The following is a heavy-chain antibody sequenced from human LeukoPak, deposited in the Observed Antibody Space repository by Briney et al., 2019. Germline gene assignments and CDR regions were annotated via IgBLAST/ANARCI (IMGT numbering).Heavy chain of an antibody. CDR3: AREDGSFDY. CDR1: GFTFSSYW. Sequence: PGGSLRLSCAASGFTFSSYWMSRVRQAPGNGLEWVGNINQDGSEKYYVDSVKGRFTISRDNAKNSLYLQMNSLRAEDTAVYYCAREDGSFDYWGQGTLVTVSS. CDR2: INQDGSEK. D-gene: IGHD1-26*01. J-gene: IGHJ4*02. V-gene: IGHV3-7*01.